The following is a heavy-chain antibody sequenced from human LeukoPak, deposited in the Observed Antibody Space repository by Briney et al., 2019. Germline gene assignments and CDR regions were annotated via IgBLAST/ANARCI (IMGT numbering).Heavy chain of an antibody. CDR1: GFTFTGYA. CDR3: AKDCCSGSYSFFDY. J-gene: IGHJ4*02. CDR2: ISGSGHST. V-gene: IGHV3-23*01. Sequence: GGSMRLSCAASGFTFTGYAMSWVRQAPGKGLEWVSAISGSGHSTDYADSVKGRFTISRDNSKNTLYLQMDSLRAEDTAVYYCAKDCCSGSYSFFDYWGQGTLVTVSS. D-gene: IGHD1-26*01.